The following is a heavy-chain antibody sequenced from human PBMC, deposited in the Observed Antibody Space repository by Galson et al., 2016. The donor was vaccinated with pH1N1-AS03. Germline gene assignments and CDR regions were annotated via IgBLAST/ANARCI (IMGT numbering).Heavy chain of an antibody. J-gene: IGHJ4*02. CDR2: MSSGRTNDI. V-gene: IGHV3-21*01. CDR3: ARRANTFWSDWRIPGDY. Sequence: SLRLSCAASGFIFGTFSMSWVRQAPGKGLEWVSTMSSGRTNDIYYADSVKGRFTISRDNSKNTLYLQMNSLRAEDTAVYYCARRANTFWSDWRIPGDYWGLGTLVTVSS. D-gene: IGHD3-3*01. CDR1: GFIFGTFS.